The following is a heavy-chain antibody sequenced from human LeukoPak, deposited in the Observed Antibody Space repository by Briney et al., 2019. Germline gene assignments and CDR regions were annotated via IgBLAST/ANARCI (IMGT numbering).Heavy chain of an antibody. J-gene: IGHJ6*03. CDR1: GGSISSYY. V-gene: IGHV4-4*07. CDR3: ARGGGLGYYYYYMDV. Sequence: SETLSLTCTVSGGSISSYYWSWIRQPAGKGLEWIGRIYTSGITNYNPSLKSRVTISVDTSKNQFSLKLSSVTAADTAVYYCARGGGLGYYYYYMDVWGKGTTVTISS. CDR2: IYTSGIT. D-gene: IGHD7-27*01.